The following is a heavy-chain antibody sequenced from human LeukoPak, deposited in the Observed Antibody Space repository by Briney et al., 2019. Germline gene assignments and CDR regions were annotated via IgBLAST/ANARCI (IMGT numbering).Heavy chain of an antibody. CDR3: ARDGITIFGVVPYDAFDI. Sequence: ASVKVPCKASGGTFSSYAISWVRQAPGQGLEWMGRIIPILGIANYAQKFQGRVTITADKSTSTAYMELSSLRSEDTAVYYCARDGITIFGVVPYDAFDIWGQGTMVTVSS. D-gene: IGHD3-3*01. CDR1: GGTFSSYA. V-gene: IGHV1-69*04. J-gene: IGHJ3*02. CDR2: IIPILGIA.